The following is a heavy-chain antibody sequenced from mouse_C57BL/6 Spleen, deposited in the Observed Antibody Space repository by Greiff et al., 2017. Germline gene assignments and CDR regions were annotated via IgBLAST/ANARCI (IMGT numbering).Heavy chain of an antibody. Sequence: ESGPGLVKPSQSLSLTCSVTGYSITSGYYWNWIRQFPGNKLEWMGYISYDGSNNYNPSLKNRISITRDTSKNQFFLKLNSVTTEDTATYYCARADGSLYAMDYWGQGTSVTVSS. J-gene: IGHJ4*01. CDR1: GYSITSGYY. V-gene: IGHV3-6*01. CDR3: ARADGSLYAMDY. D-gene: IGHD1-1*01. CDR2: ISYDGSN.